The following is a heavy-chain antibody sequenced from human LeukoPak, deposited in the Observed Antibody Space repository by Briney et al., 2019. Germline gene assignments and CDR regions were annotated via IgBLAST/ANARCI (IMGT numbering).Heavy chain of an antibody. J-gene: IGHJ3*02. D-gene: IGHD4-23*01. Sequence: PGGSLRLSCAVSGFTFSSYWMSWVRQAPGKGLEWVANIKQDGSEKYYVGSVKGRFTISRDNTKNSLYLQMNSLRAEDTAAYYCRRWGNLNAFDIWGQGTMVTVSS. CDR1: GFTFSSYW. V-gene: IGHV3-7*01. CDR2: IKQDGSEK. CDR3: RRWGNLNAFDI.